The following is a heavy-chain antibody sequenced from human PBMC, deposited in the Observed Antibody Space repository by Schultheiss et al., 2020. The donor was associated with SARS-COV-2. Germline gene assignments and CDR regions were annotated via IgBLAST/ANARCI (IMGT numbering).Heavy chain of an antibody. D-gene: IGHD2-15*01. Sequence: GGSLRLSCAASGFTFSSYAMHWVRQAPGKGLQWVAVIWYDGSNKYYADSVKGRFTISRDNSKNTLYLQMNSLRAEDTAVYYCARRPYCSGGSCYSEYFQHWGQGTLVTVSS. CDR3: ARRPYCSGGSCYSEYFQH. CDR1: GFTFSSYA. V-gene: IGHV3-30*04. CDR2: IWYDGSNK. J-gene: IGHJ1*01.